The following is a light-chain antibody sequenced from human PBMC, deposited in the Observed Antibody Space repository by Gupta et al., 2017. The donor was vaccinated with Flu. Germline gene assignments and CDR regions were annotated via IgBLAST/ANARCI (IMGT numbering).Light chain of an antibody. CDR2: GAS. CDR1: QSVSSN. Sequence: EMVMTQSPATLSVSPGERATLSCRASQSVSSNLVWYQQKPGQAPRLLIYGASTRAAGIPARFSGSGSGTEFTLTISGLQSEDFAVYCCQQEIHCPLTFGHGTKVDFK. J-gene: IGKJ3*01. CDR3: QQEIHCPLT. V-gene: IGKV3-15*01.